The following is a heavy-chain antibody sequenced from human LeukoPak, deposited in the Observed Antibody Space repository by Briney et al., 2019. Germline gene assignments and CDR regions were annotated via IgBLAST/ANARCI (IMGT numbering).Heavy chain of an antibody. Sequence: GGSLRLSCAASGFTFSSYSMNWVRQAPGKGLEWVSSISTSSSYIYYADPVKGRFTISRDNARNSLYLQMNSLRAEDTAVYYCARGASVVAGNDNAFDIWGQGTMVTVSS. CDR2: ISTSSSYI. CDR3: ARGASVVAGNDNAFDI. V-gene: IGHV3-21*01. D-gene: IGHD6-19*01. CDR1: GFTFSSYS. J-gene: IGHJ3*02.